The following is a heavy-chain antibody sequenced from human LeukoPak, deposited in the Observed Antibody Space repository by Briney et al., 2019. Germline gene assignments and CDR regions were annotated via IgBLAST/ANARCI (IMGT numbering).Heavy chain of an antibody. J-gene: IGHJ6*02. CDR1: GFTFSSYS. Sequence: GGSLRLSCAASGFTFSSYSMNWVRQAPGKGLEWVSSISSSSSYIYYADSVKGRFTISRDNAKNSLYLQMNSLRAEDTAVYYCAADIPPRTLAADGRYYYYYGMDVWGQGTTVTVSS. V-gene: IGHV3-21*01. D-gene: IGHD6-13*01. CDR2: ISSSSSYI. CDR3: AADIPPRTLAADGRYYYYYGMDV.